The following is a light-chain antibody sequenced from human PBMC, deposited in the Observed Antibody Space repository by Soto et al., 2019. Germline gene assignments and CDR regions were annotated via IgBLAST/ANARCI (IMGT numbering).Light chain of an antibody. J-gene: IGKJ4*01. CDR1: QSVSSSN. CDR3: QQYGSSPRT. Sequence: EIVLTQSPGTLSLSPGERATLSCRASQSVSSSNLAWYQKKPGQAHRLLIYGASSRATGIPDRFSGSGSGTDFTLTISRLEPEDFAVYYCQQYGSSPRTFGGGTKVEIK. CDR2: GAS. V-gene: IGKV3-20*01.